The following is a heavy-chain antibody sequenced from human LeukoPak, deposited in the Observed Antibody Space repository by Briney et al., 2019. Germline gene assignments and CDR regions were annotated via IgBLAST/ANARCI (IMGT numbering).Heavy chain of an antibody. V-gene: IGHV4-59*01. D-gene: IGHD3-22*01. Sequence: KPSETLSLTCAVYGGSFSGYYWSWIRQSPGKGLEWIGYIYYSGSTNYNPSLKSRVTISVDTSKNQFSLKLSSVTAADTAVYYCATGQDYYDSSGYFDYWGQGTLVTVSS. CDR3: ATGQDYYDSSGYFDY. J-gene: IGHJ4*02. CDR2: IYYSGST. CDR1: GGSFSGYY.